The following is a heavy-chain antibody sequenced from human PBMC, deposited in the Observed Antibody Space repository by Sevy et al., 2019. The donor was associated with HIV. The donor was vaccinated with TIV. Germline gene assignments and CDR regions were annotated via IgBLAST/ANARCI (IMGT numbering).Heavy chain of an antibody. J-gene: IGHJ6*03. D-gene: IGHD5-18*01. V-gene: IGHV3-30*02. Sequence: GGSLRLSCAASGFTFSSYGMHWVRQAPGKGLEWVAFIRYDGSNKYYADSVKGRFTISRDNSKNTLYLQMNSLRAEDTAVYYCAKDRIKAVDTAMDTRPSYDYYYYYMDVWGKGTTVTVSS. CDR3: AKDRIKAVDTAMDTRPSYDYYYYYMDV. CDR1: GFTFSSYG. CDR2: IRYDGSNK.